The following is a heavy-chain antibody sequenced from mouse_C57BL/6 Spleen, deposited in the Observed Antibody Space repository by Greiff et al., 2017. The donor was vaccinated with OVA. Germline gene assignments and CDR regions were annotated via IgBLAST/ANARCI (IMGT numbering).Heavy chain of an antibody. Sequence: VHLVESGPGLVQPSQSLSITCTVSGFSLTSYGVHWVRQSPGKGLEWLGVIWSGGSTDYNAAFISRLSISKDNSKSQVFFKMNSLQADDTAIYYCARKGGSGYFYAMDYWGQGTSVTVSS. D-gene: IGHD3-2*02. CDR3: ARKGGSGYFYAMDY. CDR2: IWSGGST. V-gene: IGHV2-2*01. J-gene: IGHJ4*01. CDR1: GFSLTSYG.